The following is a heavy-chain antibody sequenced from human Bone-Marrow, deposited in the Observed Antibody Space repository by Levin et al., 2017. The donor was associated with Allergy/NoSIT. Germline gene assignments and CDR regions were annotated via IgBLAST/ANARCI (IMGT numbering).Heavy chain of an antibody. CDR3: TTDPEASTDFWSCYSLIVDH. CDR2: IKSKINGGTT. V-gene: IGHV3-15*01. Sequence: NPGESLKISCAASGFSFSNAWMSWVRQAPGKGLEWVGRIKSKINGGTTDYSAPVQGRFTISRDDSKNTVYLQMNSLRAEDTAVYYCTTDPEASTDFWSCYSLIVDHWGQGSLVTVSS. D-gene: IGHD3-3*01. CDR1: GFSFSNAW. J-gene: IGHJ4*02.